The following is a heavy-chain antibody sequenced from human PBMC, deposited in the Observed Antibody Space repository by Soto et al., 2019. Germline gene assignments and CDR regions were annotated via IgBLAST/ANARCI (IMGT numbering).Heavy chain of an antibody. D-gene: IGHD6-6*01. Sequence: QVQLVESGGGVVQPGRSLRLSCAASGFTFSSYGMHWVRQAPGKGLEWVAVISYDGSNKYYADSVKGRFTISRDNSKNTLYLQMNSLRAEDTAVYYCAKVDRAPRGYSSSYLRPTFDYWGQGTLVTVSS. CDR1: GFTFSSYG. CDR3: AKVDRAPRGYSSSYLRPTFDY. V-gene: IGHV3-30*18. CDR2: ISYDGSNK. J-gene: IGHJ4*02.